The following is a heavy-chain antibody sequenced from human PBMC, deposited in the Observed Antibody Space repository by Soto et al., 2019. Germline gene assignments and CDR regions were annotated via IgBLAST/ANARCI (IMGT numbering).Heavy chain of an antibody. D-gene: IGHD2-15*01. CDR3: AADLFIGWFDP. J-gene: IGHJ5*02. CDR1: GFTFSSYW. V-gene: IGHV3-74*01. CDR2: INIDGTTT. Sequence: EVQLVESGGGLVQPGGSLRLSCAASGFTFSSYWMNWVRQAPGKGLMWVSRINIDGTTTTYADSVKGRFTISRDNAKNTLYLQMNSLRAEDTAVYYCAADLFIGWFDPWGQGTLVTVSS.